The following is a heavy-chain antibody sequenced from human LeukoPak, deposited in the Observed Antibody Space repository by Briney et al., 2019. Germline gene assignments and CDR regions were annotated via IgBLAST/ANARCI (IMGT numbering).Heavy chain of an antibody. D-gene: IGHD3-9*01. CDR2: IYPGDSDT. J-gene: IGHJ5*02. Sequence: GAPLHISCKGSVYSFTSSWIGWVRQMPGKGLEWMGIIYPGDSDTRYSPSFQGQVNISADKSISTAYLQWSSLKASDTAMYYCVQRYYDILAWGQGTLVTVSS. CDR3: VQRYYDILA. V-gene: IGHV5-51*01. CDR1: VYSFTSSW.